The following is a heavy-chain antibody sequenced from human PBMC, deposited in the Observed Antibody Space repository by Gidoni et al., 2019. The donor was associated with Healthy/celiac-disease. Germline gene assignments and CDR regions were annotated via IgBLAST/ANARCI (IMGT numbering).Heavy chain of an antibody. CDR1: GFTFVSYG. V-gene: IGHV3-33*01. D-gene: IGHD2-2*01. J-gene: IGHJ6*02. CDR3: AREGGYCSSTSCYYYYGMDV. Sequence: QVQLVESGGGVVQPGRSLSLSCAASGFTFVSYGMHWVRQAPGKGLEWVAVIWCDGSKKYYADSVKGRFTIARDNSKNTLYLQMNSLRAEDTAVYYCAREGGYCSSTSCYYYYGMDVWGQGNTVTVSS. CDR2: IWCDGSKK.